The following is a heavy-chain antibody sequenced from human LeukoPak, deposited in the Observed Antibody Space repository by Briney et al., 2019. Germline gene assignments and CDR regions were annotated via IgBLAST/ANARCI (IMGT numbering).Heavy chain of an antibody. CDR3: TRDQMNY. CDR2: IFSNGDT. J-gene: IGHJ4*02. V-gene: IGHV3-53*01. Sequence: GGSLRLSCTASEFTVIRNYMLWVRQAPGKGLEWVSLIFSNGDTHYADSVKGRFTISRDTSKNTVSLQMNSLRVEGTAMYYCTRDQMNYWGQGTLVTVSS. CDR1: EFTVIRNY. D-gene: IGHD5-24*01.